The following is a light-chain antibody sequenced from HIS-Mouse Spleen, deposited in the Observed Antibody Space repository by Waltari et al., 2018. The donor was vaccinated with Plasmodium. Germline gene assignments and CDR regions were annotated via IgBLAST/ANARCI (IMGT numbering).Light chain of an antibody. V-gene: IGLV3-10*01. Sequence: SYELTQPPSVSVSPGQTARITCSGDALQKKYAYLYQEKSGQAPVLDIYEDSKRPSGIPERFSGSSSGTMATLTISGAQVEDEADYYCYSTDSSGNHRVFGGGTKLTVL. CDR1: ALQKKY. CDR2: EDS. CDR3: YSTDSSGNHRV. J-gene: IGLJ3*02.